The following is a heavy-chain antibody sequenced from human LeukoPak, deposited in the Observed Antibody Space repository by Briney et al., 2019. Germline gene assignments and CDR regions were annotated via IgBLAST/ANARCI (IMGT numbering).Heavy chain of an antibody. CDR3: ARNPIYSREYYFDY. V-gene: IGHV3-21*01. D-gene: IGHD2-15*01. CDR2: ISSSSSYI. Sequence: GGSLRLSCAASGFIFSSYSMNWVRQAPGKGLEWVSSISSSSSYIYYADSVKGRFTISRDNAKNSLYLQMNSLRAEDTAVYYCARNPIYSREYYFDYWGQGTLVTVSS. J-gene: IGHJ4*02. CDR1: GFIFSSYS.